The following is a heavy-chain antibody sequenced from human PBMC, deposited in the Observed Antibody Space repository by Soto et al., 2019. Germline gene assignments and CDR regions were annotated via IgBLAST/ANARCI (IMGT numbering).Heavy chain of an antibody. Sequence: EVQLVESGGGLVQPGGSLKLSCAASGFTFSGSAMHWVRQASGKGLEWVGRIRSKANSYATAYAASVKGRFTISRDDSKNTAYLQMNSLKTEDTAVYYCTRLRQWRRDDAFDIWGQGTMVTVSS. CDR2: IRSKANSYAT. J-gene: IGHJ3*02. D-gene: IGHD6-19*01. V-gene: IGHV3-73*02. CDR3: TRLRQWRRDDAFDI. CDR1: GFTFSGSA.